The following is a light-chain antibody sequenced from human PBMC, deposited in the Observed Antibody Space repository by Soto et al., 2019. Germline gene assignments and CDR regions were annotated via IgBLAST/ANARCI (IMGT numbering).Light chain of an antibody. CDR3: SSYTSSSTLVV. CDR1: SSDVGGYNY. CDR2: EVS. V-gene: IGLV2-14*01. J-gene: IGLJ1*01. Sequence: QSALTQPASVSGSPGQSITISCNGTSSDVGGYNYVSWYQQHPGKAPKVMIYEVSNRPSGVSNRFSGSKSGNTASLTISGLQAEDEADYYCSSYTSSSTLVVFGTGTKLTVL.